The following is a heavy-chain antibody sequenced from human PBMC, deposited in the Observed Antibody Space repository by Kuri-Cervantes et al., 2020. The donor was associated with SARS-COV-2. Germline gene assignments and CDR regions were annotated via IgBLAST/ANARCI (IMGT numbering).Heavy chain of an antibody. CDR3: AGIEDTAMARGWNYYYGMDV. D-gene: IGHD5-18*01. CDR1: GFTFSNYG. CDR2: LSK. V-gene: IGHV3-30*14. Sequence: GGSLRLSCAASGFTFSNYGVHWVRQAPGKGLEWVAVLSKNYADSVKGRFTISRGNSKNTLWLQMNSLRAKDTAVYYCAGIEDTAMARGWNYYYGMDVWGQGTTVTVSS. J-gene: IGHJ6*02.